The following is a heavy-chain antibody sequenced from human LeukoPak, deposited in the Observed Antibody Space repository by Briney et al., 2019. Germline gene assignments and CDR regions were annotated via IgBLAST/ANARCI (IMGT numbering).Heavy chain of an antibody. CDR3: ARFVVVIGNFDY. V-gene: IGHV3-21*04. Sequence: GGSLRLSCAASGFTFSSYSMNWVRQAPGKGLEWASSISSGSGYIYYADSVKGRFTISRDNAKNSLYLQMNILKTEDTAVYYCARFVVVIGNFDYWGQGTLVTVSS. D-gene: IGHD2-21*01. CDR2: ISSGSGYI. CDR1: GFTFSSYS. J-gene: IGHJ4*02.